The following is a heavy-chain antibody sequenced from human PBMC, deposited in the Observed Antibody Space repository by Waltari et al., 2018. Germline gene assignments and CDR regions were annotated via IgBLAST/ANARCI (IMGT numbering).Heavy chain of an antibody. V-gene: IGHV1-69*01. D-gene: IGHD5-12*01. CDR2: IIPIFGTA. CDR3: ARDLEMATITDAFDI. Sequence: VRQAPGQGLEWMGGIIPIFGTANYAQKFQGRVTITADESTSTAYMELSSLRSEDTAVYYCARDLEMATITDAFDIWGQGTMVTVSS. J-gene: IGHJ3*02.